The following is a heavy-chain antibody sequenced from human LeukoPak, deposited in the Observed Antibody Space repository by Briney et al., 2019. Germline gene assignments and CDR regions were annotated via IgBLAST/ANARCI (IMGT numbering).Heavy chain of an antibody. CDR1: GYSFTGYY. CDR2: INPNGGGT. D-gene: IGHD4-23*01. Sequence: ASVKVSCKASGYSFTGYYIHWVRQAPGQGLEWMGWINPNGGGTRYAQKFQGRVTMTRGTSNSTTYMEMSRLRSDDTAIYYCANARVDHGGNFFDRWGQGTLVTVYS. CDR3: ANARVDHGGNFFDR. V-gene: IGHV1-2*02. J-gene: IGHJ4*02.